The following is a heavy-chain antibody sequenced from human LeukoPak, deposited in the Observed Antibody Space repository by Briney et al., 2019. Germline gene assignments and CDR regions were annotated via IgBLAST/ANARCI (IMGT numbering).Heavy chain of an antibody. J-gene: IGHJ6*02. D-gene: IGHD4-23*01. CDR3: ARGPNPFSAVTTVVTTSPIYYYGMDV. CDR2: IYYSGST. V-gene: IGHV4-61*08. Sequence: PSQTLSLTCTVSGGSISSGGYYWSWIRQPPGKGLEWIGYIYYSGSTNYNPSLKSRVTISVDTSKNQFSLKLSSVTAADTAVYYCARGPNPFSAVTTVVTTSPIYYYGMDVWGQGTTVTVSS. CDR1: GGSISSGGYY.